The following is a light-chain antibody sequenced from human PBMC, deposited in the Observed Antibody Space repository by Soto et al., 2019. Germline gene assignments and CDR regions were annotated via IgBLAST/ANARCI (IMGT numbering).Light chain of an antibody. J-gene: IGKJ1*01. V-gene: IGKV3-20*01. Sequence: EIVLTQSPGTLSSSPGERATLSCRASQTVTSNYLAWYQQKPGQAPRLLFFGASIRATGLPDRFSGGGSGTDFTLTISRLEPEDFAVYYCQQYNNWPQTFGQGTKVDIK. CDR3: QQYNNWPQT. CDR1: QTVTSNY. CDR2: GAS.